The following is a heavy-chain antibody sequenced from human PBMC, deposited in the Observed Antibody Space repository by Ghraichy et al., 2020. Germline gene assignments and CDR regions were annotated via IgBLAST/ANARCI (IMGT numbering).Heavy chain of an antibody. CDR3: ARWMYFNYYDSSGYYDY. Sequence: APVKVSCKASGYTFTSYDINWVRQATGQGLEWMGWMNPNSGNTGYAQKFQGRVTMTRNTSISTAYMELSSLRSEDTAVYYCARWMYFNYYDSSGYYDYWGQGTLVTVSS. V-gene: IGHV1-8*01. CDR1: GYTFTSYD. J-gene: IGHJ4*02. D-gene: IGHD3-22*01. CDR2: MNPNSGNT.